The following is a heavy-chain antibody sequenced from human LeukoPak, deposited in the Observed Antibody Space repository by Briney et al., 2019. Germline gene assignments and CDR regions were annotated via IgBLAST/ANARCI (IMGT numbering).Heavy chain of an antibody. Sequence: PGGSLRLSCAASGFTFSSYAMSWVRQAPGEGLEWVSAISGSGGSTYYADSVKGRFTISRENSKNTLYLQINSLRAEDRAVYYCAKDGGSLLLSTDPFDYGGQGTLVTVP. D-gene: IGHD3-10*01. CDR1: GFTFSSYA. CDR3: AKDGGSLLLSTDPFDY. J-gene: IGHJ4*02. V-gene: IGHV3-23*01. CDR2: ISGSGGST.